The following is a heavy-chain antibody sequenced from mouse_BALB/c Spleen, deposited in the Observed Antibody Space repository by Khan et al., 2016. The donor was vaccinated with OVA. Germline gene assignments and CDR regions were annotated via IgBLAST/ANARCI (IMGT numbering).Heavy chain of an antibody. CDR1: GYTFTNYG. V-gene: IGHV9-3-1*01. Sequence: QIQLVQSGPELKKPGETVKISCKASGYTFTNYGMNWVKQAPGKGLEWMGWIYTYTGEPTYADDFKGRFAFSLESSASTAFLQINNLTNDDTATYFCARGSSRAMDYWGQGTSVTVAS. CDR2: IYTYTGEP. CDR3: ARGSSRAMDY. D-gene: IGHD1-1*01. J-gene: IGHJ4*01.